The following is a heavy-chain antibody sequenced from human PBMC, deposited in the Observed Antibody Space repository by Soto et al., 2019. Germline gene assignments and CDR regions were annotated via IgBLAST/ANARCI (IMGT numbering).Heavy chain of an antibody. CDR3: ARDEGGWNSIEGGFVKFILDY. D-gene: IGHD1-7*01. CDR1: GYTFSMHA. CDR2: INAGNGDT. V-gene: IGHV1-3*01. J-gene: IGHJ4*02. Sequence: GASVKVSCKTSGYTFSMHAIHWVRQAPGQGLEWMGWINAGNGDTKYSEKFQDRVAITRDAYVSAANMEVRSLRSEDTAIYYCARDEGGWNSIEGGFVKFILDYWGQGSVVTV.